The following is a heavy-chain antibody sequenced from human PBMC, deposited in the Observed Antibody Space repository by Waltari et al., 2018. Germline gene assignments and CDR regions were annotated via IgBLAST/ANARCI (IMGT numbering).Heavy chain of an antibody. CDR2: ISWDSRAI. V-gene: IGHV3-9*03. Sequence: EVKVVESGGGLVQPGRSLSLSCTGSGFSFDNFAMHWVRQAPGKGLEWVSGISWDSRAIGYADSVKGRFTISRDNARKSVYLQMNSLRSEDMALYYCAKGVSSWYSFGMDVWGQGTTVTVSS. CDR3: AKGVSSWYSFGMDV. CDR1: GFSFDNFA. J-gene: IGHJ6*02. D-gene: IGHD6-13*01.